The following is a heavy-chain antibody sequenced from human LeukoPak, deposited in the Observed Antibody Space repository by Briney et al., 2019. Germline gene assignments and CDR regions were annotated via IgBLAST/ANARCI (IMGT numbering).Heavy chain of an antibody. D-gene: IGHD3-9*01. CDR1: GYTFTGYY. CDR2: INPNSGGT. J-gene: IGHJ4*02. V-gene: IGHV1-2*02. CDR3: ARNRITIFPNPQHFDY. Sequence: GASVKVSCKASGYTFTGYYMHWVRQAPGQGLEWMGWINPNSGGTNYAQKFQGRVTMTRDTSISTAYMELSRLRSDDTAVYYCARNRITIFPNPQHFDYWGQGTLVTVSS.